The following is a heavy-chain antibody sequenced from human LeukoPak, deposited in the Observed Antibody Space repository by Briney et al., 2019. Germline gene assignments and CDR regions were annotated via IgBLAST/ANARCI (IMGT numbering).Heavy chain of an antibody. V-gene: IGHV3-74*01. CDR1: GFTFSSYW. Sequence: PGGSLRLSCASSGFTFSSYWLHWVRQAPGKGLVWVSRINSDGSSTSYADSVKGRFTISRDNAKNTLYLQMNSLRAEDTAVYYCARCYVIGSSCFDYWGQGTLVTVSS. J-gene: IGHJ4*02. D-gene: IGHD6-13*01. CDR2: INSDGSST. CDR3: ARCYVIGSSCFDY.